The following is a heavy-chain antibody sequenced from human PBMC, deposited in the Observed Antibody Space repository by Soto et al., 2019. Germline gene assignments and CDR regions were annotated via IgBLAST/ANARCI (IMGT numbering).Heavy chain of an antibody. CDR1: GGSISSYY. V-gene: IGHV4-4*07. Sequence: SETLSLTCTVSGGSISSYYWSWIRQPAGKGLEWIGRIYTSGSTNYNPSHTSRVTMSVDTSKNQFSRKLSSVTATDMAVYYCARVPTYCGGDGYYLDYWGQGTLVTVSS. J-gene: IGHJ4*02. CDR3: ARVPTYCGGDGYYLDY. D-gene: IGHD2-21*02. CDR2: IYTSGST.